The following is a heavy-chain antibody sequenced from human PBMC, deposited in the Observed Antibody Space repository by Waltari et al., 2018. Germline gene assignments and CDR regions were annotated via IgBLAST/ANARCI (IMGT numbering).Heavy chain of an antibody. CDR3: ARSGRYGSGIA. J-gene: IGHJ5*02. D-gene: IGHD3-10*01. CDR1: GGSISSHY. Sequence: QVQLQESGPGLVKPSETLSLTCTVSGGSISSHYWSWIRQPPGKGLEWIGYIYYSGSTNYNPSLKSRVTISVDTSKNQFSLKLSSVTAADTAVYYCARSGRYGSGIAWGQGTLVTVSS. V-gene: IGHV4-59*11. CDR2: IYYSGST.